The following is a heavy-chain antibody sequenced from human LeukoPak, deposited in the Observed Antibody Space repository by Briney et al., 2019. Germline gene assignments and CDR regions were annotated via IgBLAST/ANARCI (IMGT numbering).Heavy chain of an antibody. CDR2: IKGDGSEK. V-gene: IGHV3-7*03. CDR3: AKVTFEGVDP. CDR1: GFTFSSYW. J-gene: IGHJ5*02. D-gene: IGHD2/OR15-2a*01. Sequence: GGSLRLSCAASGFTFSSYWMTWARQAPGKGLEWVGNIKGDGSEKYYVDSVKGRFTISRDNSKNTLYLQMNSLRAEDTAVYYCAKVTFEGVDPWGQGTLVTVSS.